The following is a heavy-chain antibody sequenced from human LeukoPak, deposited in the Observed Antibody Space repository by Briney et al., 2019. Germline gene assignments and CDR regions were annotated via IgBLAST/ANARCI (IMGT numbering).Heavy chain of an antibody. CDR3: ARDLGYDFWSGYSGAFDI. D-gene: IGHD3-3*01. Sequence: LRASVSVSCKASGYTFTTYVISWVRQAPGQGVGWMGWICAYNGNTNYAQKLQGRVTMTTDTSTSTAYMELRSLRSADTAVYYCARDLGYDFWSGYSGAFDIWGQGTMVTVSS. J-gene: IGHJ3*02. V-gene: IGHV1-18*01. CDR2: ICAYNGNT. CDR1: GYTFTTYV.